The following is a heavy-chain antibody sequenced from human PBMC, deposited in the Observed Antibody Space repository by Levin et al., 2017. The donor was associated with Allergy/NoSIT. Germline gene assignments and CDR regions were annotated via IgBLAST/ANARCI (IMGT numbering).Heavy chain of an antibody. CDR2: ISYEGSNK. CDR1: GFTFSSYG. CDR3: AQVRVATIGPFFDY. V-gene: IGHV3-30*18. D-gene: IGHD5-12*01. Sequence: RTGGSLRLSCAASGFTFSSYGMHWVRQAPGKGLEWVAVISYEGSNKYYADSVKGRFTISSDNSKNTLYLQMNSLRAEDAAVYYCAQVRVATIGPFFDYWGQGTLVTVSA. J-gene: IGHJ4*02.